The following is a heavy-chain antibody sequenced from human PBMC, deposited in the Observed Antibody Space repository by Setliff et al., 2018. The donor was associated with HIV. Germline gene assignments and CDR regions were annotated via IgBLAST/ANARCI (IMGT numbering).Heavy chain of an antibody. J-gene: IGHJ4*02. D-gene: IGHD2-21*02. Sequence: PSETLSLTCTVSGGSISNYYWSWIRQPAEKGLEWIGRIYSSGRTNYNPSLKSRVTMSLDTSKNQFSLKLSSVTAADTAVYYCVRWYYCVSGACYRADYWGQGTMVTVSS. V-gene: IGHV4-4*07. CDR3: VRWYYCVSGACYRADY. CDR1: GGSISNYY. CDR2: IYSSGRT.